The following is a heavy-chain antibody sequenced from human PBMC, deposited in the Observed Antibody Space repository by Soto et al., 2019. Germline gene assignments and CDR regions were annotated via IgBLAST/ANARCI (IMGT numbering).Heavy chain of an antibody. V-gene: IGHV1-69*13. Sequence: GASVKVSCKASGYTFTSYGISWVRQAPGQGLEWMGGIIPIFGTANYAQKFQGRVTITADESTSTAYMELSSLRSEDTAVYYCASSPSPTFGGVIVKENYYYYGMDVWGQGTTVTVSS. CDR3: ASSPSPTFGGVIVKENYYYYGMDV. CDR1: GYTFTSYG. D-gene: IGHD3-16*02. J-gene: IGHJ6*02. CDR2: IIPIFGTA.